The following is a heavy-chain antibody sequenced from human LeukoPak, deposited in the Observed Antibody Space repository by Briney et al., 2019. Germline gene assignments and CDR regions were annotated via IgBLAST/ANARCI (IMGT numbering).Heavy chain of an antibody. Sequence: GSLRLSCAASGFTFSNYAMSWVRQAPGKGLEWVSAISGSDGSTNYADSVKGRFTISRDNSKNTLYVQMNSLRAEDTAVYYCAKSGGAVFDYWGQGILVIVSS. CDR3: AKSGGAVFDY. CDR2: ISGSDGST. D-gene: IGHD6-25*01. CDR1: GFTFSNYA. V-gene: IGHV3-23*01. J-gene: IGHJ4*02.